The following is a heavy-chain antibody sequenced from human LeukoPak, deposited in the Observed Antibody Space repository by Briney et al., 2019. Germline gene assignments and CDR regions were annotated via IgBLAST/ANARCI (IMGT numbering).Heavy chain of an antibody. CDR2: IYSSGST. Sequence: SETLSLTCTVSGGSISSYYWSWIRQPAGKGLEWIGRIYSSGSTNYDPSLKSRVNMSVDTSKNQFSLKLSSVTAADTAVYYCARSKAYYDSSGYANDCWGQGTLVTVSS. D-gene: IGHD3-22*01. CDR1: GGSISSYY. CDR3: ARSKAYYDSSGYANDC. V-gene: IGHV4-4*07. J-gene: IGHJ4*02.